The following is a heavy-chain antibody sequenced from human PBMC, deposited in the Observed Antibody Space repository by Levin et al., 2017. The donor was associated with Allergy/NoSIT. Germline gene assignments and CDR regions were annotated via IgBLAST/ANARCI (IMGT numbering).Heavy chain of an antibody. CDR3: ARDGEGVVTALDN. CDR1: GGSFSGYS. V-gene: IGHV4-34*01. CDR2: INHSGST. D-gene: IGHD2-21*02. J-gene: IGHJ4*02. Sequence: SETLSLTCAVYGGSFSGYSWTWIRQSPGKGLEWIGEINHSGSTNYNPSLKSRVTISVDTSKNQFSLQLRSVTAADTALYYGARDGEGVVTALDNWGQGTQVTVSS.